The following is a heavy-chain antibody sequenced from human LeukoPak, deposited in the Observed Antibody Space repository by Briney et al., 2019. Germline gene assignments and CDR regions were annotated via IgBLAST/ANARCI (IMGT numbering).Heavy chain of an antibody. D-gene: IGHD3-22*01. Sequence: ASQTLSLTCTVSGGSISSGGYYWSWIRQHPGKGLEWIGYIYYSGSTYYNPSLKSRVTISVDTSKNQFSLKLSSVTAADTAVYYCVRIITMIAGGWFDPWGQGTLVTVSS. J-gene: IGHJ5*02. CDR3: VRIITMIAGGWFDP. CDR1: GGSISSGGYY. V-gene: IGHV4-31*03. CDR2: IYYSGST.